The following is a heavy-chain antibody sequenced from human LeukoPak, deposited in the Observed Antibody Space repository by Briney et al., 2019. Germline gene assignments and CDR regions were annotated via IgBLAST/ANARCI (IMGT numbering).Heavy chain of an antibody. V-gene: IGHV4-59*01. CDR3: ARDLGGTTSNAFDI. CDR1: GGSISSYY. CDR2: IYYSGST. D-gene: IGHD1-1*01. J-gene: IGHJ3*02. Sequence: PSETLSLTCTVSGGSISSYYWSWIRQPPGKGLEWIGYIYYSGSTNYNPSLKSRVTISVDTSKNQFSLKLSSVTAADTAVYYCARDLGGTTSNAFDIWAKGQWSPSLQ.